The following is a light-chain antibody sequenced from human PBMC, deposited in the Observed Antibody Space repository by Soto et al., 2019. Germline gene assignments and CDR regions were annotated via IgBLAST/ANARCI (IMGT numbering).Light chain of an antibody. CDR3: QSYDSSTVV. CDR2: EDN. Sequence: NFMLTQPHSVSESPGKTVTISCTRSSGSIASNYVQWYQQRPGSAPTTVIYEDNQRPSGVPDRFSGSTDDSSNSASLTISGLQTEDEADYYCQSYDSSTVVFGGGTKLTVL. J-gene: IGLJ2*01. V-gene: IGLV6-57*04. CDR1: SGSIASNY.